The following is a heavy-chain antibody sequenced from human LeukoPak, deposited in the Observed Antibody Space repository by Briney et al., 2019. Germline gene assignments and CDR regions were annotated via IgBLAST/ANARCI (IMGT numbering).Heavy chain of an antibody. CDR3: ACIGYSNYVGY. V-gene: IGHV3-21*01. Sequence: GGSLRLSCAASGFTFSTYSMNWVRQAPGKGLEWVSSISSSTSYIYYADSVKGRFTISRDNAKNSLYLQMNSLRAEDTAVYYCACIGYSNYVGYWGQGTLVTVSS. J-gene: IGHJ4*02. CDR2: ISSSTSYI. CDR1: GFTFSTYS. D-gene: IGHD2-2*03.